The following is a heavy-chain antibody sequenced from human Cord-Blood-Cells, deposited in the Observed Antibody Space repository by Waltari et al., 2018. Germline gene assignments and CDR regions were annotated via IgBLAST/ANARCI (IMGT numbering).Heavy chain of an antibody. CDR3: AGLNIVVVPAANWFDP. J-gene: IGHJ5*02. D-gene: IGHD2-2*01. V-gene: IGHV1-69*01. CDR1: GGTFSSYA. CDR2: IISIFGTT. Sequence: QVQLVQSGAEVKKPGSSVKVSCKASGGTFSSYAISWVRQAPGQGLEWMGGIISIFGTTNYAQKFQGRVTITADESTSTAYMELSSLRSEDTAVYYCAGLNIVVVPAANWFDPWGQGTLVTVAS.